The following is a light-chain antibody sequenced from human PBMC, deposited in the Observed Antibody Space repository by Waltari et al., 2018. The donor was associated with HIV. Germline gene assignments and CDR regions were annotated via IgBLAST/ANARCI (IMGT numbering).Light chain of an antibody. V-gene: IGLV2-23*02. CDR3: CSYAGSSTWV. CDR2: EVS. Sequence: QSALTQPASVSGSPGQSITISCTGTRSDVGSYTFVSWYQQHPGKAPKLMIYEVSKRPSGVSNRFSGSKSGNTASLTISGLQAEDEADYYCCSYAGSSTWVFSGGTKLTVL. J-gene: IGLJ3*02. CDR1: RSDVGSYTF.